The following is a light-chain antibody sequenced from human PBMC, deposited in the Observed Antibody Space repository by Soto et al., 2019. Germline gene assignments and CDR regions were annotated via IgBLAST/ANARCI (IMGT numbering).Light chain of an antibody. V-gene: IGKV3-15*01. CDR3: QQYGSSQS. Sequence: EIVMTQSPATLSVSPGERATLSCRASQSVSGNLAWYQQKPGQAPRLLIYAASTRATGIPARFSGSGSGTEFTLTISRLEPEDFAVYYCQQYGSSQSFGQGTKVEIK. CDR2: AAS. CDR1: QSVSGN. J-gene: IGKJ1*01.